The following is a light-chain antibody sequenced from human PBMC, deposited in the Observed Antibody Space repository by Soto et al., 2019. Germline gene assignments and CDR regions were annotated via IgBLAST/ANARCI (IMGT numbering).Light chain of an antibody. CDR2: GAS. Sequence: EIVLTQSPGTLSLSPGERATLSCRASQSVSSSYLAWYQQKPGQAPRLLIYGASSRATCIPDRFSGSWYGTDFTLTISRLEPEDFAVYYCQQYGSSPGLFTFGPGTKVDIK. J-gene: IGKJ3*01. CDR3: QQYGSSPGLFT. V-gene: IGKV3-20*01. CDR1: QSVSSSY.